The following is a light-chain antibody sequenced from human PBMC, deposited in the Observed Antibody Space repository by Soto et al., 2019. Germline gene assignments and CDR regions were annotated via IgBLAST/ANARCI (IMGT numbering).Light chain of an antibody. V-gene: IGKV3-11*01. Sequence: DIVMTQSPATLSLSPGERATLSCRASQSVSSYLAWYQQKPGQAPKLLIYDASNLATGIPSRFSGSGSGTDFTLTISSLEPEDFAVYYCQQCSSWPLTFGGGTKVEIK. CDR3: QQCSSWPLT. CDR1: QSVSSY. CDR2: DAS. J-gene: IGKJ4*01.